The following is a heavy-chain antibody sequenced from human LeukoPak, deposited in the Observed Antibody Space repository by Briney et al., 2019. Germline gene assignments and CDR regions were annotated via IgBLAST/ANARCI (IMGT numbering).Heavy chain of an antibody. D-gene: IGHD1-7*01. J-gene: IGHJ5*02. CDR2: ISSSSSTI. V-gene: IGHV3-48*01. Sequence: GGSLRLSCAASGFTFSTYAMSWVRQAPGKGLEWVSYISSSSSTIYYADSVKGRFTISRDNAKNSLYLQMNSLRAEDTAVYYCARLEISRRITGTTDWFDPWGQGTLVTVSS. CDR1: GFTFSTYA. CDR3: ARLEISRRITGTTDWFDP.